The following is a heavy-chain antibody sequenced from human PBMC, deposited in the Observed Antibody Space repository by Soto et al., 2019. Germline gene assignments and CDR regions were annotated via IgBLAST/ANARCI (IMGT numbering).Heavy chain of an antibody. D-gene: IGHD3-3*01. CDR2: ISYDSDTI. V-gene: IGHV3-48*02. J-gene: IGHJ6*02. Sequence: GGSLRLSCAASGFTFSSVAMAWVRQAPGKGLEWIAYISYDSDTIQYADSVKGRFTISRDNAKNSLYLQMNSLRDEDTAVYYCARLYYDYVWGQGTTVTVSS. CDR3: ARLYYDYV. CDR1: GFTFSSVA.